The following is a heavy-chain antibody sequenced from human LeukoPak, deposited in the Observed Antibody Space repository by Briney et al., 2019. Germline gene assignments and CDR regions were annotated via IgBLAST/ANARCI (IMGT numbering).Heavy chain of an antibody. J-gene: IGHJ3*02. CDR2: IIPILGIA. CDR1: GYTFTDYY. D-gene: IGHD3-3*01. Sequence: SVKVSCKASGYTFTDYYIHWVRQAPGQGLEWMGRIIPILGIANYAQKFQGRVTITADKSTSTAYMELSSLRSEDTAVYYCASEVFRDAFDIWGQGTMVTVSS. CDR3: ASEVFRDAFDI. V-gene: IGHV1-69*04.